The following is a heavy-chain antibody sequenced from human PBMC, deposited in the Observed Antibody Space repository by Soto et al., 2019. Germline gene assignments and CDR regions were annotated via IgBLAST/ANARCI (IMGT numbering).Heavy chain of an antibody. CDR3: ARLNRSTWYFDY. CDR2: ISGGGGST. CDR1: GFTFSSYA. D-gene: IGHD6-13*01. Sequence: EVQLLESGGGLVQPGESLRLSCAASGFTFSSYAMSWVRQAPGKGLEWVSAISGGGGSTYYADSVKGRFTISRDNSKNTLYLQMNSLRAEDTAVYYCARLNRSTWYFDYWGQGTLVPVSS. V-gene: IGHV3-23*01. J-gene: IGHJ4*02.